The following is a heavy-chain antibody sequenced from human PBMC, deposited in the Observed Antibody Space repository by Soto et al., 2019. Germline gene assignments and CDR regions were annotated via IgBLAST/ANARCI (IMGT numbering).Heavy chain of an antibody. CDR1: GGTFGSYA. CDR2: IIPIPGTA. CDR3: ARSQGSSTSLEIYYYYYYGMEV. Sequence: QVQLVQSGAEVKKPGSSVKVSCKASGGTFGSYAISWVRQAPGQGLEWMGGIIPIPGTANYAKKFQGRVTSAADESTGTAYMELSSLRSEDTAVYYCARSQGSSTSLEIYYYYYYGMEVWGQGTTVTVSS. V-gene: IGHV1-69*01. D-gene: IGHD2-2*01. J-gene: IGHJ6*02.